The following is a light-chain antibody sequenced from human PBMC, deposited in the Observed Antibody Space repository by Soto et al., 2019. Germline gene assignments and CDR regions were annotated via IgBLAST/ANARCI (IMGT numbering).Light chain of an antibody. V-gene: IGKV3-11*01. CDR2: DAS. CDR3: QQRRDWPLT. J-gene: IGKJ4*01. Sequence: EIVLTQSPATLSLSPGERATLSCRASQSLNSYLAWFQQKPGQPPRLLIYDASNRATGIPARFSGSGSGTDFTLTISSLEPADFAVYYCQQRRDWPLTFGGGTRVEIK. CDR1: QSLNSY.